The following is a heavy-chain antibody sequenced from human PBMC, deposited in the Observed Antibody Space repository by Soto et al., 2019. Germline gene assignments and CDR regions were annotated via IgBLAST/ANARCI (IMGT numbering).Heavy chain of an antibody. CDR1: GGSISSGGYY. D-gene: IGHD2-15*01. V-gene: IGHV4-31*03. J-gene: IGHJ6*02. Sequence: SETLSLTCTVSGGSISSGGYYWSWIRQHPEKGLEWIGYIYNSESTYYNPSLKSRVTISVDTSKNQFSLKLSSVTAADTAVYYCAGLLYYYGMDVWGQGTTVTVSS. CDR3: AGLLYYYGMDV. CDR2: IYNSEST.